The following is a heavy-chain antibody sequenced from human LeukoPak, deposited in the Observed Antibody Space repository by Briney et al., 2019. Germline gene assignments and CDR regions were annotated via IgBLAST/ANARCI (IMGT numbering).Heavy chain of an antibody. Sequence: GASVKVSCKASGYIFTTYFIHWVRQAPGQGLEWMGWINPNNGDTNYVQKFQGRVTMPRDTSISTAYMELTRLRSDDTAVYYCAREGGYDILTGYQDYWGQGTLVTVSS. V-gene: IGHV1-2*02. CDR3: AREGGYDILTGYQDY. CDR2: INPNNGDT. J-gene: IGHJ4*02. CDR1: GYIFTTYF. D-gene: IGHD3-9*01.